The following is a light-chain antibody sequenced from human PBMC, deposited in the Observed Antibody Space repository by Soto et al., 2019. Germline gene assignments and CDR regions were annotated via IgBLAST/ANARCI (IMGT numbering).Light chain of an antibody. CDR3: GSWDSSLRAYV. CDR1: ISNIGGNS. Sequence: QSVLTQPPSLSAAPGRSVTISCSGSISNIGGNSVSWYQQLPGTAPKLLIYDDNKRPSGIPDRFSGSKSGTSATLGITGFQTGDEADYYCGSWDSSLRAYVYGTGTKVTVL. J-gene: IGLJ1*01. V-gene: IGLV1-51*01. CDR2: DDN.